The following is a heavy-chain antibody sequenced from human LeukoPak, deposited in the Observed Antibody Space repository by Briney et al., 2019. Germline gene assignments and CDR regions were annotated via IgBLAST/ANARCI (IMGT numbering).Heavy chain of an antibody. D-gene: IGHD6-13*01. Sequence: ASVKVSCKASGYTFTGYYLHWVRQAPGQGLEWMGWINPNSGGTNYAQKFQGRVTMTRDTSISTAYMELSRLRSDDTAVYYCAREPAIAAAGFYYFDYWGQGTLVTVSS. J-gene: IGHJ4*02. CDR3: AREPAIAAAGFYYFDY. CDR1: GYTFTGYY. V-gene: IGHV1-2*02. CDR2: INPNSGGT.